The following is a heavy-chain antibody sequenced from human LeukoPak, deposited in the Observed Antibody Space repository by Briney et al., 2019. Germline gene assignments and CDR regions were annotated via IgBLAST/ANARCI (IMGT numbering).Heavy chain of an antibody. CDR3: ARGVYCSNGVCHPLGAHFDY. Sequence: ASVKVSCKASGYTLTGYYIHWVRQAPGEGLEWMGWINPNSGVTDYAQKFQGRVTVTRDTSISTSYMELSRLKSDDTAVYFCARGVYCSNGVCHPLGAHFDYWGQGTLVTVSS. D-gene: IGHD2-8*01. CDR2: INPNSGVT. V-gene: IGHV1-2*02. J-gene: IGHJ4*02. CDR1: GYTLTGYY.